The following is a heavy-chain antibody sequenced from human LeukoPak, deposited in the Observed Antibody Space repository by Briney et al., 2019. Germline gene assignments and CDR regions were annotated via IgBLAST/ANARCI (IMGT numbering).Heavy chain of an antibody. CDR1: GFTFSNDW. V-gene: IGHV3-7*01. CDR3: ARDHAYRADY. CDR2: INQHESKK. J-gene: IGHJ4*02. Sequence: GVSLRLSCAASGFTFSNDWMCWVRQAPGKGLEWVANINQHESKKYYADSVKGRFTISRDNAKNSLYLQMSSLTAEDTAIYYCARDHAYRADYWGQGTLVTVSS. D-gene: IGHD2-2*01.